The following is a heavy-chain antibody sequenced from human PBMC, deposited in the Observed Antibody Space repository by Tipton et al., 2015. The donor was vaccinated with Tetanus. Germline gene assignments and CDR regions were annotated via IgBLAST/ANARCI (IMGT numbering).Heavy chain of an antibody. CDR2: ITPIFGTT. CDR3: ARAPNRISRAYDY. V-gene: IGHV1-69*01. J-gene: IGHJ4*02. CDR1: GGTFTNYA. D-gene: IGHD1-14*01. Sequence: QSGPEVKKPGSSVKVSCKASGGTFTNYALSWVRQAPGQGLEWVGGITPIFGTTNSAPKFQGRVTITADESTNTAYMELSSLRSDDSAVYYRARAPNRISRAYDYWGQGTQITVSS.